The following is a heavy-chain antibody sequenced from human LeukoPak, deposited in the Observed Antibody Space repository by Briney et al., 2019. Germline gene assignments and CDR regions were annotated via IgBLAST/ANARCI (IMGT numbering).Heavy chain of an antibody. CDR1: GGSFSGYY. J-gene: IGHJ6*03. CDR2: INHSGST. D-gene: IGHD4-17*01. V-gene: IGHV4-34*01. Sequence: SETLSLTCAVYGGSFSGYYWSWIRQPPGKGLEWIGEINHSGSTNYNPSLKSRVTISVDTTKNQFSLKLSSVTAADTAVYYCALGSDDYGDYEHSRDYYYMDVWGKGTTVTISS. CDR3: ALGSDDYGDYEHSRDYYYMDV.